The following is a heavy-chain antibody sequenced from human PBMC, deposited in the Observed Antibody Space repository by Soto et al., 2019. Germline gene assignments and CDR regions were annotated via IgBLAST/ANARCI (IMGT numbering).Heavy chain of an antibody. CDR1: GFTFSDFA. CDR3: ARDITRFGEVLYS. D-gene: IGHD3-10*01. J-gene: IGHJ4*02. Sequence: QVQLVESGGGVVQPGRSLRLSCAVSGFTFSDFAMHWVRQAPGKGLEWVTLISYDGSSKYYVDSVKGRFTISRDNSKNTLYPPMTSLRTEDTAVYYCARDITRFGEVLYSWGQGTQVTVSS. V-gene: IGHV3-30-3*01. CDR2: ISYDGSSK.